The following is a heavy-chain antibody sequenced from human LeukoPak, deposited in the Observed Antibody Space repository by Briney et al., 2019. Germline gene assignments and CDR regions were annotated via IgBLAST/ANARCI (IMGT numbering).Heavy chain of an antibody. V-gene: IGHV3-30*18. CDR1: GFTFSSYG. CDR3: AKVGRWYTFDY. D-gene: IGHD6-13*01. CDR2: ISYDGSNK. Sequence: GRSLRLSCAVSGFTFSSYGMHWVRQAPGKGLEWVAVISYDGSNKYYADSVKGRFTISRDNSKNTLYLQMNSLRAEDTAVYYCAKVGRWYTFDYWGQGTLVTVSS. J-gene: IGHJ4*02.